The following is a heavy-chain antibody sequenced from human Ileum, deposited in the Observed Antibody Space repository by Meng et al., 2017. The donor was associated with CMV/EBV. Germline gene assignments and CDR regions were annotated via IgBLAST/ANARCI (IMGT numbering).Heavy chain of an antibody. V-gene: IGHV3-23*01. CDR3: AKRRYDSSGYFDY. CDR2: ITGSGYST. J-gene: IGHJ4*02. D-gene: IGHD3-22*01. Sequence: GESLKISCAASGLTFASYAMSWVRQAPGKGLEWVSAITGSGYSTDYADSVKGRFTISRDNSKNSLYLQMNSLRAEDTAGYYCAKRRYDSSGYFDYWGQGTLVTVSS. CDR1: GLTFASYA.